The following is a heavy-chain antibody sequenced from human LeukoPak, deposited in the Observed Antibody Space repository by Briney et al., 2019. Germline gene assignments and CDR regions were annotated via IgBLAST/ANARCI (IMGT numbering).Heavy chain of an antibody. CDR3: AKAGTKWTGIAPIDY. CDR2: ISSSSSYI. V-gene: IGHV3-21*01. J-gene: IGHJ4*02. CDR1: GFTFSSYS. D-gene: IGHD6-13*01. Sequence: GGSLRLSCAASGFTFSSYSMNWVRQAPGKGLEWVSSISSSSSYIYYADSVKGRFTISRDNAKNSLYLQMNSLRAEDTAVYYCAKAGTKWTGIAPIDYWGQGTLVTVSS.